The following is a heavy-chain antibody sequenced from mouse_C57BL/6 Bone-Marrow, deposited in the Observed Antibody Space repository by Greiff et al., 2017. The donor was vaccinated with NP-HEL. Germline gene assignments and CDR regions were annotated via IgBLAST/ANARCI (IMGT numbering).Heavy chain of an antibody. CDR2: ISDGGSYT. V-gene: IGHV5-4*01. Sequence: EVQRVESGGGLVKPGGSLKLSCAASGFTFSSYAMSWVRQTPEKRLEWVATISDGGSYTYYPDNVKGRFTISRDNAKNNLYLQMSHLKSEDTAMYYCARDRFITTVVRAMDYWGQGTSVTVSS. J-gene: IGHJ4*01. CDR1: GFTFSSYA. D-gene: IGHD1-1*01. CDR3: ARDRFITTVVRAMDY.